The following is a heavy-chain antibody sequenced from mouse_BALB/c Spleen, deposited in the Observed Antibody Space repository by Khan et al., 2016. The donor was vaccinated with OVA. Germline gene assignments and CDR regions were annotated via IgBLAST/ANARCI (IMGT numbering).Heavy chain of an antibody. CDR2: IWRGGST. J-gene: IGHJ4*01. D-gene: IGHD1-1*01. CDR3: AKKITTVDYYAMDY. V-gene: IGHV2-5*01. Sequence: VQLQESGPGLVQPSQSLSITCTVSGFSLNSYGVHWVRQSPGKGLEWLGVIWRGGSTDYNAAFMSRLSITKDNSKSQVFFKMNSLQADDTAIYYCAKKITTVDYYAMDYWGQGTSVTVSS. CDR1: GFSLNSYG.